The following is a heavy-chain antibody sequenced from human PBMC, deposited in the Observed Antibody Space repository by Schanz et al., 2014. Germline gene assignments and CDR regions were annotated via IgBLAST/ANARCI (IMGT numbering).Heavy chain of an antibody. D-gene: IGHD6-25*01. CDR3: AREPLSGYNWFDP. Sequence: QVQLQESGPGLVKPSQTLSLTCIVSGGSISSGTYYWSWLRQPAGKGLEWIGRIYTSGSTNYNPSLKGRVTISRDTSKTQFSLKLSSVTAADTAVYYCAREPLSGYNWFDPWGQGSLVTVSS. CDR1: GGSISSGTYY. CDR2: IYTSGST. V-gene: IGHV4-61*02. J-gene: IGHJ5*02.